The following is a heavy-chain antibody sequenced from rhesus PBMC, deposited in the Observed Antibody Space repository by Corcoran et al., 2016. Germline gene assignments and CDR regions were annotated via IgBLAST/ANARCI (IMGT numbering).Heavy chain of an antibody. J-gene: IGHJ6*01. CDR1: GGSISSNY. CDR2: IYGGSGRP. D-gene: IGHD2-21*01. Sequence: QVQLQESGPGLVKPSETLSLTCAVSGGSISSNYWSWIRQSPGKGLEWIGSIYGGSGRPSYNPSLKGRVTISADTSKTPFSLKLSSVTAADTAVYYCARYGPIENTYGLDSGGQGVVVTVSS. CDR3: ARYGPIENTYGLDS. V-gene: IGHV4-147*01.